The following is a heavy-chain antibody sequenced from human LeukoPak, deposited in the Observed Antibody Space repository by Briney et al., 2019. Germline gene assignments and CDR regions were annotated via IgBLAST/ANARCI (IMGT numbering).Heavy chain of an antibody. CDR1: GFTFSDYY. D-gene: IGHD6-13*01. J-gene: IGHJ4*02. V-gene: IGHV3-11*06. CDR2: IISSSSYT. Sequence: GGSLRLSCAASGFTFSDYYMSWIRQAPGKGLEWVSYIISSSSYTNYADSVKGRFTISRDNAKNSLYLQMNSLRAEDTAVYYCARAYSSSWYPYFDYWGQGALFTVSS. CDR3: ARAYSSSWYPYFDY.